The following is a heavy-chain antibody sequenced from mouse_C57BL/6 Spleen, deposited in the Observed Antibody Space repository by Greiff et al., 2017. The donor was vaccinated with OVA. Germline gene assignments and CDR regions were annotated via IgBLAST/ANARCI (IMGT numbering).Heavy chain of an antibody. CDR1: GFNIKDYY. CDR3: AITTVVAPYYAMDY. J-gene: IGHJ4*01. Sequence: VQLQQSGAELVKPGASVKLSCTASGFNIKDYYMHWVKQRTEQGLEWIGRIDPEDGETKTAPKFQGKATITADTSSNTAYLQLSSLTSEDTAVYYCAITTVVAPYYAMDYWGQGTSVTVSS. CDR2: IDPEDGET. V-gene: IGHV14-2*01. D-gene: IGHD1-1*01.